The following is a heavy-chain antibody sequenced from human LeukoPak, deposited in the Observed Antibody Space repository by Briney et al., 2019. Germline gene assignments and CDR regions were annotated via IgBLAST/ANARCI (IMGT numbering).Heavy chain of an antibody. J-gene: IGHJ4*02. V-gene: IGHV3-66*02. CDR3: AKDLDRMVRGVGAHDY. CDR1: GFTVSSSY. D-gene: IGHD3-10*01. Sequence: GGSLRLSCVASGFTVSSSYMTWVRQAPGKGLEWVSFIYSGGSTYYADSVKGRFTISRDNSKNTPYLQMNSLRAEDTAVYYCAKDLDRMVRGVGAHDYWGQGTLVTVSS. CDR2: IYSGGST.